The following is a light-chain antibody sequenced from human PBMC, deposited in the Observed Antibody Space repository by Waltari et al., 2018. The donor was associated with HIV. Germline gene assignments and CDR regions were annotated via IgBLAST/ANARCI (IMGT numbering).Light chain of an antibody. J-gene: IGLJ3*02. CDR3: CSYADKYTWV. CDR1: SSDVGDYNY. CDR2: VVN. V-gene: IGLV2-11*01. Sequence: QSALTQPRSVSGSPGPSVTISCPGTSSDVGDYNYVSWYQQRPGKAPKLMIFVVNKRPSGVPDRSAGSKSGNAASRTISGLQAAYESDDYCCSYADKYTWVFGGGTKLTVL.